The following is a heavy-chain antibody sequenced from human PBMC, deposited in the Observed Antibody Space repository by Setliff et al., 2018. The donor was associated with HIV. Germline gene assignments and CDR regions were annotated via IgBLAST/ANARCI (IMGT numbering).Heavy chain of an antibody. V-gene: IGHV1-46*01. CDR3: ARDPTGGAARFDY. Sequence: ASVKVSCKASGFILTSNYMHWVRQAPGQGLEWMGLINPGTGSTKYAKKFQFRLTITADESTNTAYMELSSLKSEDTAVYYCARDPTGGAARFDYWGQGTLVTVSS. CDR2: INPGTGST. CDR1: GFILTSNY. J-gene: IGHJ4*02. D-gene: IGHD6-6*01.